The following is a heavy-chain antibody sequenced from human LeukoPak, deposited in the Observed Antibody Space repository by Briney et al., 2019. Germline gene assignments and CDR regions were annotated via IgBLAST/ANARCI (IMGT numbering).Heavy chain of an antibody. Sequence: SETLSLTCNVSCGSISSGSFYWGWLRRPPGKGLEWIGSVRHRGTTYYNPSLKSRLTMSVDTSKNQFSLGLRSVTAADTAVYYCARHEYESSGYRRDYYFDCWGQGTLVTVSS. D-gene: IGHD3-22*01. V-gene: IGHV4-39*01. J-gene: IGHJ4*02. CDR2: VRHRGTT. CDR3: ARHEYESSGYRRDYYFDC. CDR1: CGSISSGSFY.